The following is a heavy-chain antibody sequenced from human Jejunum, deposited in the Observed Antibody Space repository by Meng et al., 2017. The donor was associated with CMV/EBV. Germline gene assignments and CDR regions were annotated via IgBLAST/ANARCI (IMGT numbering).Heavy chain of an antibody. CDR3: ARGGQYTSSSWAGY. D-gene: IGHD6-6*01. CDR2: ISSDGGST. V-gene: IGHV3-64*01. Sequence: EVQLMESGGGLVQPXGSLRLSCAASGFTFSGSAMHWVRQAPGKGLEYVSGISSDGGSTYYANSVKGRFTISRDNSKDTLFLQMGSLRVEDMAVYSCARGGQYTSSSWAGYWGQGTLVTVSS. CDR1: GFTFSGSA. J-gene: IGHJ4*02.